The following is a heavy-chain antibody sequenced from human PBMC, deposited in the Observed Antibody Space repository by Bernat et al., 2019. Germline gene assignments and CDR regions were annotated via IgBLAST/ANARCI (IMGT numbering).Heavy chain of an antibody. D-gene: IGHD1-14*01. CDR3: AKESGDAGMTRLHF. CDR1: GFTVSSNY. CDR2: IYSNGVT. J-gene: IGHJ6*02. Sequence: EVQLVESGGGLVQPGGSLRLSCAVSGFTVSSNYMSWVRQAPGKGLEWVSVIYSNGVTHYADSVKGRFAISRDNSNNTFYLQMNCLRAEDTAMYYCAKESGDAGMTRLHFSGHGPTVTVSS. V-gene: IGHV3-66*01.